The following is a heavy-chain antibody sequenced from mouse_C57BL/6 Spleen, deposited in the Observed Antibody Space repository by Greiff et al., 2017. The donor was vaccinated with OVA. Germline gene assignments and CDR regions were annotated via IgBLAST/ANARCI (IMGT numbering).Heavy chain of an antibody. CDR3: ATYGSSPSWFAY. CDR2: IYPGSGST. D-gene: IGHD1-1*01. J-gene: IGHJ3*01. Sequence: QVQLQQPGAELVKPGASVKMSCKASGYTFTSYWITWVKQRPGQGLEWIGDIYPGSGSTNYNEKFKSKATLTVDTSSSTAYMQLSSLTSEDSAVYDCATYGSSPSWFAYWGQGTLVTVSA. CDR1: GYTFTSYW. V-gene: IGHV1-55*01.